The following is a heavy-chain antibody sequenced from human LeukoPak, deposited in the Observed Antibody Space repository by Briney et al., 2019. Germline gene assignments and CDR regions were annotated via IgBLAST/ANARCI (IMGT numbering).Heavy chain of an antibody. J-gene: IGHJ6*02. CDR3: ARGYYDSGGYYYYYYGMDV. D-gene: IGHD3-22*01. Sequence: ASVKVCCKASGYTFAGYYMHWVRQAPGQGLEWMGWINPNSGGTNYAQKFQGRVTMTRDTSISTAYMELRSLRSDDTAVYYCARGYYDSGGYYYYYYGMDVWGQGTTVTVSS. CDR1: GYTFAGYY. CDR2: INPNSGGT. V-gene: IGHV1-2*02.